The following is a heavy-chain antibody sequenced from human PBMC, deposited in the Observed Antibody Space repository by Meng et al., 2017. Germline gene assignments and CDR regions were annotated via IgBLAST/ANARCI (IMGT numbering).Heavy chain of an antibody. J-gene: IGHJ4*02. Sequence: HLVQHGAEGMMTWSLDKVSSVASGWTCSSYAISCGRQAPGAGLEWMVGIIPIFGTANYAQKFQARVTITADESTSTAYMELSSLRSEDTAVYYCARRLSSSWGPYFDYWGQGTLVTVSS. D-gene: IGHD6-13*01. CDR3: ARRLSSSWGPYFDY. CDR1: GWTCSSYA. CDR2: IIPIFGTA. V-gene: IGHV1-69*01.